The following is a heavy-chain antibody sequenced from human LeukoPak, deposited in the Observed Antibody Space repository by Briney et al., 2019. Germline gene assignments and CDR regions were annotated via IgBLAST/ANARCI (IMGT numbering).Heavy chain of an antibody. CDR2: ISGSGGST. CDR1: GFTFSSYA. D-gene: IGHD2-15*01. CDR3: AKDILVSYYFDY. Sequence: GGSLRLSCAASGFTFSSYAMSWVRQAPGKGLEWVSAISGSGGSTYYADSVKGRFTISRDNSKDTLYLQMNSLRAEDTAVYYCAKDILVSYYFDYWGQGTLVTVSS. J-gene: IGHJ4*02. V-gene: IGHV3-23*01.